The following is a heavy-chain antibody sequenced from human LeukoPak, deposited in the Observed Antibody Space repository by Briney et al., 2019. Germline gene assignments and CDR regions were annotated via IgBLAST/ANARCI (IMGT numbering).Heavy chain of an antibody. CDR1: GFTFSSYA. J-gene: IGHJ5*02. CDR2: ISSNGGST. D-gene: IGHD6-13*01. CDR3: VKDLGELAAAGRDP. Sequence: GGSLRLSCSASGFTFSSYAMHWVRQAPGKGLEYVSAISSNGGSTYYADSVKGRFTISRDNSKNMLYLQMSSLRAEDTAVYYCVKDLGELAAAGRDPWGQGTLVTVSS. V-gene: IGHV3-64D*06.